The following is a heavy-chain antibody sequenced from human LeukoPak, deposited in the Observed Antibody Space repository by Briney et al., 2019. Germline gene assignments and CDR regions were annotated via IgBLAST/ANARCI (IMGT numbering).Heavy chain of an antibody. J-gene: IGHJ3*02. CDR3: TTDGGLDSSSWYEPAEGAFDI. Sequence: PGGSLRLSCAASGFTFGNAWMSWVRQAPGKGLEWVGRIKSKTNGGTTDYAAHVKGRFTISRDDSKNTLYLQMNSLKTEDTAVYYCTTDGGLDSSSWYEPAEGAFDIWGQGTMVTVSS. CDR2: IKSKTNGGTT. CDR1: GFTFGNAW. D-gene: IGHD6-13*01. V-gene: IGHV3-15*01.